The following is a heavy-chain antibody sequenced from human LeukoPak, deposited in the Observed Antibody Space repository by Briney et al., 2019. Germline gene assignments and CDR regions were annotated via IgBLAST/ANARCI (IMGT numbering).Heavy chain of an antibody. D-gene: IGHD4-23*01. CDR2: IDYSEST. V-gene: IGHV4-59*01. Sequence: SETLSLTCTVSGGSISSYYWSWIRQPPGKGIGWIGYIDYSESTNYNPSLMSRVTISVDTSKNQFSLKLSSVTAADTAVYYCARKYGGNSGGWFDPWGQGTLVTVSS. CDR3: ARKYGGNSGGWFDP. CDR1: GGSISSYY. J-gene: IGHJ5*02.